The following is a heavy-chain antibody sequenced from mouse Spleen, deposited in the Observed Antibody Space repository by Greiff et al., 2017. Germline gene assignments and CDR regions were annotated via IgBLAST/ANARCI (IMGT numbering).Heavy chain of an antibody. Sequence: VQLQQPGAELVRPGSSVKLSCKASGYTFTSYWMHWVKQRPIQGLEWIGNIDPSDSETHYNQKFKDKATLTVDKSSSTAYMQLSSLTSEDSAVYYCARREGNYGFAYWGQGTLVTVSA. CDR2: IDPSDSET. V-gene: IGHV1-52*01. D-gene: IGHD2-1*01. CDR3: ARREGNYGFAY. CDR1: GYTFTSYW. J-gene: IGHJ3*01.